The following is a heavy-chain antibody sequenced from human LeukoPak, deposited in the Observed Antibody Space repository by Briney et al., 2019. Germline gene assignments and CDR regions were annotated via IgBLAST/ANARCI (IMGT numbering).Heavy chain of an antibody. Sequence: PSETLSLTCTASGDSISSYDWSWIRQPPGKGLEWIGYISHSGSTNYYPSLKSRVTISLDTSKNQFSLKLTSVTAADTAVYYCARQVPDYNDGSGSPIWFDPWGQGSMVTVSS. CDR2: ISHSGST. CDR1: GDSISSYD. J-gene: IGHJ5*02. CDR3: ARQVPDYNDGSGSPIWFDP. V-gene: IGHV4-59*08. D-gene: IGHD3-22*01.